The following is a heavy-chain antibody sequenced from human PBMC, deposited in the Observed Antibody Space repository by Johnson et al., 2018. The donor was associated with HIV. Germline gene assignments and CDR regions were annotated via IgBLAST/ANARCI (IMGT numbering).Heavy chain of an antibody. D-gene: IGHD1-26*01. CDR1: GFTFSSYA. CDR2: IGYDGSDK. Sequence: QVQLVESGGGVVQPGRSLRLSCAASGFTFSSYAMHWVRQAPGKGLEWVAVIGYDGSDKYYADSVKGRFTISRDNSKNTLYLQMNSLRAEDTAVYYCAREQGSGSYSIHAFDIWGQGTMVTVSS. J-gene: IGHJ3*02. V-gene: IGHV3-30*04. CDR3: AREQGSGSYSIHAFDI.